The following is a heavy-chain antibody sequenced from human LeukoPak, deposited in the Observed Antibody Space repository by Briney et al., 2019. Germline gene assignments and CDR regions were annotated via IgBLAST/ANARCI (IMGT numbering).Heavy chain of an antibody. CDR1: GFAMSHYG. CDR2: IRSAVETT. Sequence: GGSLRLSCAASGFAMSHYGVSWVRQAPGKGLEWISGIRSAVETTHYADSVKGRFIISRDNSKNALSLQLNSLRPEDTALYYCAKHFCTGLDCSLFDSWGQGTLVTVSS. V-gene: IGHV3-23*01. D-gene: IGHD3/OR15-3a*01. J-gene: IGHJ4*02. CDR3: AKHFCTGLDCSLFDS.